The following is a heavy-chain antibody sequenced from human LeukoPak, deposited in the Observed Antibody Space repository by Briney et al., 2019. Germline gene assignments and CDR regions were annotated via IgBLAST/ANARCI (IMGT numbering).Heavy chain of an antibody. CDR1: VGXLCNYW. CDR3: ARGYSSSCNYLDY. V-gene: IGHV4-59*01. CDR2: VFDSGST. Sequence: SETLSLTCTVSVGXLCNYWCSWIRQPPGRGLEWIGYVFDSGSTNYNPSLKSRVTISVDTSKKQFSLKVSSVTAADTAVYYCARGYSSSCNYLDYWGQGTLVTVSS. J-gene: IGHJ4*02. D-gene: IGHD6-13*01.